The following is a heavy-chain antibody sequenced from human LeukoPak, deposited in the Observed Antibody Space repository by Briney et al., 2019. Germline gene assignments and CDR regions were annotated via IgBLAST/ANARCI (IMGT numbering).Heavy chain of an antibody. CDR2: ISDDGSRK. Sequence: GGSLRLSCVVSGFTFRTYGMHWVRQAPGKGLEWVAVISDDGSRKYYADSVKGRFTISRDNSKNTLYVQMNSLRPEDTAVYYCARGGVTLIVPILWGQGTLVTVSS. CDR1: GFTFRTYG. D-gene: IGHD3-10*01. J-gene: IGHJ4*02. V-gene: IGHV3-30*03. CDR3: ARGGVTLIVPIL.